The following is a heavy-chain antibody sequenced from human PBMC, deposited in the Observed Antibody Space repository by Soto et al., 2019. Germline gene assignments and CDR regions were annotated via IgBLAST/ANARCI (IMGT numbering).Heavy chain of an antibody. CDR1: GFTFSSYA. D-gene: IGHD6-13*01. V-gene: IGHV3-30-3*01. CDR2: ISYDGSNK. CDR3: ARGGYWQQLLYYYYGMDV. Sequence: GGSLRLSCAASGFTFSSYAMHWVRQAPGKGLEWVAVISYDGSNKYYADSVKGRFTISRDNSKNTLYLQMNSLRAEDTAVYYCARGGYWQQLLYYYYGMDVWGQGTTVTVSS. J-gene: IGHJ6*02.